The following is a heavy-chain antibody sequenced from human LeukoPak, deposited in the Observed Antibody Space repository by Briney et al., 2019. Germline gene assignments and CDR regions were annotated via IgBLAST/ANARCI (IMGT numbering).Heavy chain of an antibody. D-gene: IGHD4-23*01. V-gene: IGHV3-64*01. CDR2: ISSRGGST. CDR3: ARGQDYGGNSKSFDY. J-gene: IGHJ4*02. Sequence: GGSPRLSCAASGFTFSSYPMHWVRQAPGKGLECVSAISSRGGSTYYANSVKGRFTISRDHSKNTLYLQMGSLRAEDMAVYYCARGQDYGGNSKSFDYWGQGTLVTVSS. CDR1: GFTFSSYP.